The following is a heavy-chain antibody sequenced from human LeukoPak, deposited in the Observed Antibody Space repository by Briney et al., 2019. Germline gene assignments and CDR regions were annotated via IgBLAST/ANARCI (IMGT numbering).Heavy chain of an antibody. V-gene: IGHV3-7*03. D-gene: IGHD3-16*02. J-gene: IGHJ6*03. CDR3: ARGPTITFGGVIVIPHYYYYYMDV. Sequence: GGSLRLSCAASGFTFSSYWMSWVRQAPGKGLEWVANIKQDGSEKYYVDSVKGRFTISRDNAKNSLYLQMNSLRAEDTAVYYCARGPTITFGGVIVIPHYYYYYMDVWGKGTTATISS. CDR2: IKQDGSEK. CDR1: GFTFSSYW.